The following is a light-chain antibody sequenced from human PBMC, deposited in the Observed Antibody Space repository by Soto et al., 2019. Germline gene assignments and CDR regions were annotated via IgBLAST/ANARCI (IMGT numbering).Light chain of an antibody. CDR1: QTVSTF. V-gene: IGKV1-39*01. CDR2: AAS. CDR3: QQSYFTPLT. Sequence: DIQMTQSPSSLSASLGDRVTITCRASQTVSTFLNWYQQKPGEAPKLLIYAASRLPSGVPSRFSGSGSGTDFTLTISSLQPEDSATYYCQQSYFTPLTFGPGTKVDIK. J-gene: IGKJ3*01.